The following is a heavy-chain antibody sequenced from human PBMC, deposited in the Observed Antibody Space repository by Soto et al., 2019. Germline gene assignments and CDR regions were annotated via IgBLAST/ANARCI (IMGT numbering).Heavy chain of an antibody. CDR2: ISGSGGST. CDR3: AKDPRHIVVVVAATGFETDY. CDR1: GFTFSSYA. D-gene: IGHD2-15*01. V-gene: IGHV3-23*01. Sequence: GGSLRLSCAASGFTFSSYAMSWVRQAPGKGLEWVSAISGSGGSTYYADSVKGRFTISRDNSKNTLYLQMNSLRAEDTAVYYCAKDPRHIVVVVAATGFETDYWGQGTLVTVSS. J-gene: IGHJ4*02.